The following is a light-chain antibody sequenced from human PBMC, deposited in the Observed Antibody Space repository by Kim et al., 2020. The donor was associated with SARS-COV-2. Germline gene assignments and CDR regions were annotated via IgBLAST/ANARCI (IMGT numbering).Light chain of an antibody. V-gene: IGLV1-47*01. J-gene: IGLJ2*01. CDR3: AAWDDSLSGVV. CDR2: RNN. CDR1: RSNIGSNY. Sequence: QSVLTQPPSASRTPGQRVTISCSGSRSNIGSNYVYWYQQLPGTAPKLLIYRNNQRPSGVPDRFSGSKSGTSASLAISGLRSEDEADYYCAAWDDSLSGVVFGGGTQLTVL.